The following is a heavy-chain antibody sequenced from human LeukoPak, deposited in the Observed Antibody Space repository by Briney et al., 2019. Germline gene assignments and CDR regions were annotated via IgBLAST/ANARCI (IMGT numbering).Heavy chain of an antibody. V-gene: IGHV1-2*06. Sequence: ASVKVSCKASGYTFTGYYMHGVRQAPGQGLEWMGRINPNSGGTNYAKKFQGRVTMTRDTSISTAYMELSRLRSDDTAVYYCAREAVRGGTLDYWGQGTLVTVSS. CDR3: AREAVRGGTLDY. D-gene: IGHD3-10*01. CDR1: GYTFTGYY. CDR2: INPNSGGT. J-gene: IGHJ4*02.